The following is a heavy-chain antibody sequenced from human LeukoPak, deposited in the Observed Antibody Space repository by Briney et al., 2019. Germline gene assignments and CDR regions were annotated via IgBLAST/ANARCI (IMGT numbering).Heavy chain of an antibody. Sequence: PGGSLRLSCAASGFTFSNYWMHWVRQAPGKGLVWVSRINSDGSSTSYADSVKGRFTISRDNAKNSLYLQMNSLRDEDTAMYYCARTAGTFDIWGQGTMVTVSS. D-gene: IGHD1-26*01. CDR2: INSDGSST. CDR3: ARTAGTFDI. J-gene: IGHJ3*02. CDR1: GFTFSNYW. V-gene: IGHV3-74*01.